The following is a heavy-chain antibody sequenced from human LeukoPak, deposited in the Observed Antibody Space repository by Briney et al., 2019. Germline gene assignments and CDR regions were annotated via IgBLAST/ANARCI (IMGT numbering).Heavy chain of an antibody. J-gene: IGHJ4*02. V-gene: IGHV1-8*03. CDR2: MNPNSANT. CDR1: GYTFGNFD. D-gene: IGHD3-22*01. CDR3: ARRSDYYDSSAYLY. Sequence: ASVKVSCKASGYTFGNFDINWVRQATGQGLEWMGWMNPNSANTGYAQKFQGRITITGDTSTSTAYMELSSLRSEDTAVYYCARRSDYYDSSAYLYWGQGTLVTVSS.